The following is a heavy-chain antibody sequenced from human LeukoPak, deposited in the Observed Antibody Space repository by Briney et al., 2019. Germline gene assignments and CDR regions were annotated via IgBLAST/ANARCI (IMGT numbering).Heavy chain of an antibody. CDR3: ARDCSSTSCYGVVGMDV. CDR2: IYYSGST. J-gene: IGHJ6*04. CDR1: GGSISSYY. V-gene: IGHV4-59*01. Sequence: SETLSLTCTVSGGSISSYYWSWIRQPPGKGLEWIGYIYYSGSTNYNPSLKSRVTISVDTSKYQFSLKLSSVTAADTAVYYCARDCSSTSCYGVVGMDVWGKGTTVTVSS. D-gene: IGHD2-2*01.